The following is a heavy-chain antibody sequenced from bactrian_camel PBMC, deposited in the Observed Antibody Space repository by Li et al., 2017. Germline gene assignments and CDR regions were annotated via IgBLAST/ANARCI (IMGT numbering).Heavy chain of an antibody. J-gene: IGHJ4*01. CDR3: AAEFLPGCLTSWATMKHNF. CDR1: GHTNGSNC. V-gene: IGHV3-2*01. CDR2: ISPPIVTA. D-gene: IGHD4*01. Sequence: PLVESGGGLVEPGGSLRLSCIVSGHTNGSNCMGWFRQAPGKEREAVASISPPIVTARYAEAVKGRFTISQDSIDNTLYLQMNSLKPEDTAIYYCAAEFLPGCLTSWATMKHNFGGRGTQVTVS.